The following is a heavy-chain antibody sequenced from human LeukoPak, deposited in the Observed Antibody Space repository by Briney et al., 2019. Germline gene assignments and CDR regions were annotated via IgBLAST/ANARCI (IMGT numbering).Heavy chain of an antibody. Sequence: SETLSLTCAVYGGSFSGYYWSWIRQPPGKGLEWIGEINHSGSTNYNPSLKSRVTISVDTSKNQFSLKLSSVTAADTAVYYCARGLTYYYDSSGYYRSYYFDYWGQGTLVTVSS. CDR2: INHSGST. D-gene: IGHD3-22*01. J-gene: IGHJ4*02. V-gene: IGHV4-34*01. CDR1: GGSFSGYY. CDR3: ARGLTYYYDSSGYYRSYYFDY.